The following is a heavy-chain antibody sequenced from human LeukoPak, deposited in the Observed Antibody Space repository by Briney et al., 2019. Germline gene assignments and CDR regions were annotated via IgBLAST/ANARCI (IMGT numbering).Heavy chain of an antibody. J-gene: IGHJ4*02. D-gene: IGHD2-8*02. CDR2: IRYDGSNK. CDR1: GFTFSSYG. Sequence: GGSLRLSCAASGFTFSSYGMHWVRQAPGKGLEWVAFIRYDGSNKYYADSVKGRFTISRDNSKSTLSLQMNSLRAEDTAIYYCATYRQVLLPFESWGQGTLVTVSS. CDR3: ATYRQVLLPFES. V-gene: IGHV3-30*02.